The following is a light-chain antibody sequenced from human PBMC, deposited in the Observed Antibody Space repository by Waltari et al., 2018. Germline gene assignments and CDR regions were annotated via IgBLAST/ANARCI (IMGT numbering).Light chain of an antibody. V-gene: IGLV3-1*01. J-gene: IGLJ3*02. CDR1: KLGDKY. Sequence: SYELTQPPSVSVSSGQTASITCSGDKLGDKYVCWYQQRPGHSPEVVIYQDSLRPSGIPERFSGSNSGNTATLTISGTQPVDDADYYCQAWDSGMVFGGGTKLTVL. CDR3: QAWDSGMV. CDR2: QDS.